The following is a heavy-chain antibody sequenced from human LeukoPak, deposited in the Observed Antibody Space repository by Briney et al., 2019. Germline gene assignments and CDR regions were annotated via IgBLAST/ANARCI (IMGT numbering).Heavy chain of an antibody. J-gene: IGHJ6*02. Sequence: SETLSLTCTVSGGSISSYYWSWIRQPPGNGLEWIGYIYYSGSTNYNPSLKSRVTISVDTSKNQFSLKLSSVTAADTAVYYCARCSLGGYYGMDVWGQGTTVTVSS. CDR1: GGSISSYY. D-gene: IGHD3-16*01. CDR2: IYYSGST. CDR3: ARCSLGGYYGMDV. V-gene: IGHV4-59*08.